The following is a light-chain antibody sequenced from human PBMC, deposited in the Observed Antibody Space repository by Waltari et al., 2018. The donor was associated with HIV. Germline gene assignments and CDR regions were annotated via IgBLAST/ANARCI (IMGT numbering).Light chain of an antibody. J-gene: IGLJ1*01. CDR2: DVS. Sequence: QSALTQPASVSGFPGQSITISCTGSRRDVGCYNYVSWYQQHPGKAPKLLIYDVSKRPSGVSNRFSGSKSGNTASLTISGLQAEDEADYYCCSYAGSNTYLFGTGTEVTVL. V-gene: IGLV2-23*02. CDR3: CSYAGSNTYL. CDR1: RRDVGCYNY.